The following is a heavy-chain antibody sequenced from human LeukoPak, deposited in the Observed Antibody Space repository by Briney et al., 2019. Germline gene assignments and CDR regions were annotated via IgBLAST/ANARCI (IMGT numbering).Heavy chain of an antibody. J-gene: IGHJ6*03. CDR1: GFPISSYW. D-gene: IGHD2-2*02. V-gene: IGHV3-33*06. Sequence: GGSLRLSCAASGFPISSYWMHWVRQAPGKGLEWVAVIWYGGSNKYYADSVKGRFTISRDNSKNTLYLQMNSLRAEDTAVYYCAKVMECSSTTCYNYYYYMDVWGKGTTVTVSS. CDR3: AKVMECSSTTCYNYYYYMDV. CDR2: IWYGGSNK.